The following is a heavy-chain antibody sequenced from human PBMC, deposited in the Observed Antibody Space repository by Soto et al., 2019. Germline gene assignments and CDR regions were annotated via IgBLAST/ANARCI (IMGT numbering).Heavy chain of an antibody. CDR3: ASRRNPYGAYDY. D-gene: IGHD4-17*01. Sequence: EVQLVVSGGGLVQPGGSLRLSCAASGFTVSSNFMCWVRQAPVKGLEWVSIIYSDGSTYYADSVKGRFTISRDNSKNTLYLQMNSLRADDTAVYYCASRRNPYGAYDYWGQGTLVTVSS. V-gene: IGHV3-66*01. CDR2: IYSDGST. CDR1: GFTVSSNF. J-gene: IGHJ4*02.